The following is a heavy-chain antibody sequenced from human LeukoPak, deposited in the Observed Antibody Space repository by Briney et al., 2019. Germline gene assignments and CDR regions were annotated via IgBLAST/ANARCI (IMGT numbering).Heavy chain of an antibody. CDR3: ARDGGSSWYFDY. D-gene: IGHD6-13*01. J-gene: IGHJ4*02. CDR1: GFTFSTYG. CDR2: ISASGGST. V-gene: IGHV3-23*01. Sequence: SGGSLRLPCAASGFTFSTYGMSWVRQAPGSGLEWVSAISASGGSTYNADPVKGRFTISRDNSKNTLYLEMNSLRAEDTAVYYCARDGGSSWYFDYWGQGTLVTVSS.